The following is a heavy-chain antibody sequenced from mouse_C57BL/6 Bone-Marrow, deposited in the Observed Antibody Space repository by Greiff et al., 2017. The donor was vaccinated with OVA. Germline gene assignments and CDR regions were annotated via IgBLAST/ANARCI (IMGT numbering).Heavy chain of an antibody. D-gene: IGHD3-2*02. Sequence: EVMLVESGGGLVQPGGSLKLSCAASGFTFSDYYMYWVRQTPEKRLEWVAYISNGGGSTYYPDTVKGRFTISSDKAKHTLYLQMSRLKSEDTAMYYCARPTAQATPAWFAYWGQGTLVTVSA. CDR1: GFTFSDYY. CDR3: ARPTAQATPAWFAY. J-gene: IGHJ3*01. CDR2: ISNGGGST. V-gene: IGHV5-12*01.